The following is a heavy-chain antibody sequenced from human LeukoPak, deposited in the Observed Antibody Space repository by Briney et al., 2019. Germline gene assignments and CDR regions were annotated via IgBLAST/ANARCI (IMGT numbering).Heavy chain of an antibody. Sequence: ASVKVSCRASGYTFTSYGISWVRQAPGQGLEWMEWISPYNGNTKYAQKLQGRVTMTTDTSTSTAYMELWSLRSDDTAVYYCARDSRLGDLSPFDYWGQGTLVTVSS. V-gene: IGHV1-18*01. CDR2: ISPYNGNT. J-gene: IGHJ4*02. D-gene: IGHD3-16*02. CDR3: ARDSRLGDLSPFDY. CDR1: GYTFTSYG.